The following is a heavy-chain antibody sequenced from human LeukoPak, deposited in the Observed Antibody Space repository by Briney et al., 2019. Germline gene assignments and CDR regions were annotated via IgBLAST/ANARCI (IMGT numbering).Heavy chain of an antibody. Sequence: PGGSLRLSCAASGFTFSSYGMHWVRQAPGKGLEWVAFIRYDASNKYYADSVKGRFTISRDNSKNTLYLQMNSLRAEDTAVYYCERKSYNWFDPWGQGTLATVSS. CDR3: ERKSYNWFDP. V-gene: IGHV3-30*02. J-gene: IGHJ5*02. CDR1: GFTFSSYG. CDR2: IRYDASNK.